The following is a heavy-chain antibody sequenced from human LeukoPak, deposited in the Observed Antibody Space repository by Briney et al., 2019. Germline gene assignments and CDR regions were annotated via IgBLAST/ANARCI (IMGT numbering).Heavy chain of an antibody. V-gene: IGHV3-21*06. J-gene: IGHJ4*02. Sequence: GGSLRLSCATSRFTFSAYSMNWVRHAPGKGLEWVANINGRGFSIHYADSIKGRFTISRDNTKDLLYLQMTSLRADDTALYYCTRDQPSSGWGFDSWGRGTLVIVSS. CDR2: INGRGFSI. CDR3: TRDQPSSGWGFDS. D-gene: IGHD6-19*01. CDR1: RFTFSAYS.